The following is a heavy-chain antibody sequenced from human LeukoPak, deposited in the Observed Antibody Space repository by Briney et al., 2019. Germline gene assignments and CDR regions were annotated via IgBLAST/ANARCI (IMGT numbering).Heavy chain of an antibody. CDR2: VYVTGST. CDR3: ARDRQWLVDH. CDR1: GDSISSYY. J-gene: IGHJ5*02. V-gene: IGHV4-4*07. Sequence: PSETLSLTCTVPGDSISSYYWSWIRQPAGKGLEWIGRVYVTGSTNLYPALQSRVTMSVDTSKNQFSLKLTSVTAADTAVYYCARDRQWLVDHWGQGTLVTVSS. D-gene: IGHD6-19*01.